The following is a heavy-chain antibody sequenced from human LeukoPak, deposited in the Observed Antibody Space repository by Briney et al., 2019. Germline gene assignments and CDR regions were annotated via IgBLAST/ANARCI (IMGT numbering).Heavy chain of an antibody. CDR3: ARVRGFYGSGSSRLNWFDP. V-gene: IGHV1-18*01. J-gene: IGHJ5*02. CDR2: ISAYNGNT. D-gene: IGHD3-10*01. CDR1: GYTFTGYG. Sequence: ASVKVSCKASGYTFTGYGISWVRQAPGQGLEWMGWISAYNGNTNYAQKLQGRVTMTTDTSTSTAYMELRSLRSDDTAVYYCARVRGFYGSGSSRLNWFDPWGQGTLVTVSS.